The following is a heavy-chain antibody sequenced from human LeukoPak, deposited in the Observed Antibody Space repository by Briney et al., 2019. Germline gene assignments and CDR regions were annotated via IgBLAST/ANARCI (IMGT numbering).Heavy chain of an antibody. Sequence: GGSLRLSCAASGFTFSSYSMNWVRQAPGKVLEWVSSISSSSSYIYYADSVKGRFTISRDNAKNSLYLQMNSLRAEDTAVYYCARAFGDYVWGSYRIYWGQGTLVTVSS. V-gene: IGHV3-21*01. CDR1: GFTFSSYS. D-gene: IGHD3-16*02. CDR3: ARAFGDYVWGSYRIY. CDR2: ISSSSSYI. J-gene: IGHJ4*02.